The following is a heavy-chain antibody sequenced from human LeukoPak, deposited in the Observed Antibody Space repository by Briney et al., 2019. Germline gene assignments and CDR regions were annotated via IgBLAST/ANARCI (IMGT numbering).Heavy chain of an antibody. CDR2: INPNSGGT. Sequence: ASVKVSCKASGYTFTGYYMHWVRQAPGQGLEWMGWINPNSGGTNYAQKFQGRVTMTRDTSISTAYMELSRLRSDDTAVYYCARIDGYNYGFTYDYWGQGTLVTVSS. D-gene: IGHD5-24*01. CDR3: ARIDGYNYGFTYDY. J-gene: IGHJ4*02. CDR1: GYTFTGYY. V-gene: IGHV1-2*02.